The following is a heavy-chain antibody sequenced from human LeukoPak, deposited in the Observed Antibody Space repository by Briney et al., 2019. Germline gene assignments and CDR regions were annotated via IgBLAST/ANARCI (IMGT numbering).Heavy chain of an antibody. CDR1: GFTFSDYY. D-gene: IGHD3-3*01. V-gene: IGHV3-11*01. CDR3: ARARSIFGVVTYFDY. Sequence: GGSLRLSCAASGFTFSDYYMSWIRQAPGKGLEWVSYISSSGSTIYYADSVKGRFTISRDNAKNSLYLQMNSLRAEDTAAYYCARARSIFGVVTYFDYWGQGTLVTVSS. J-gene: IGHJ4*02. CDR2: ISSSGSTI.